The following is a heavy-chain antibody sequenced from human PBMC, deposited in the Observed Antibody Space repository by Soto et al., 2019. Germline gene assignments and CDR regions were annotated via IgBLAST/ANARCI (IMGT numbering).Heavy chain of an antibody. V-gene: IGHV1-69*13. D-gene: IGHD2-2*02. CDR2: IIPIFGTA. J-gene: IGHJ5*02. Sequence: SVKVSCKASGYTFDRYYMHWVRQAPGPGLEWMGGIIPIFGTANYAQKFQGRVTITADESTSTAYMELSSLRSEDTAVYYCAREGGYCSSTSCYISGFDPWGQGTLVTVSS. CDR3: AREGGYCSSTSCYISGFDP. CDR1: GYTFDRYY.